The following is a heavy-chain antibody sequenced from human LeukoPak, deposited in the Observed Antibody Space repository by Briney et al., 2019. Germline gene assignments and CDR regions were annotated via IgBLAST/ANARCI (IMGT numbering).Heavy chain of an antibody. D-gene: IGHD1-26*01. V-gene: IGHV3-7*03. CDR3: AKDQRWESPHYLDS. Sequence: GGSLTLSCTVSGYTFSGFCMSWARQAPGEGLEWVARINSDGSEGYYADVVKGRFTISRDNAKNSLYLQINSLRAEDTAVYYCAKDQRWESPHYLDSWGQGTLVTVSS. J-gene: IGHJ4*02. CDR2: INSDGSEG. CDR1: GYTFSGFC.